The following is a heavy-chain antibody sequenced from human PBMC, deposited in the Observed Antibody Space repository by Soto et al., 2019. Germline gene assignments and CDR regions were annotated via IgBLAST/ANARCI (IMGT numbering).Heavy chain of an antibody. D-gene: IGHD3-10*01. Sequence: GGSLRLSCEASGFTFDDYAMHWVRQAPGKGLQWVSGISWNSGSMAYSVFVSVLFPISRDNAIFSLFLLMHCLGSEDSSFYFFASDTTYYHGSGSYYIDYWGQGTMVTVSS. V-gene: IGHV3-9*01. CDR1: GFTFDDYA. CDR2: ISWNSGSM. CDR3: ASDTTYYHGSGSYYIDY. J-gene: IGHJ4*02.